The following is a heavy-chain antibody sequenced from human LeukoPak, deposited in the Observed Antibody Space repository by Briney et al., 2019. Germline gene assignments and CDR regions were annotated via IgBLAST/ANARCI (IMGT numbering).Heavy chain of an antibody. CDR2: IYYSGST. D-gene: IGHD1-26*01. CDR1: GGSISSSSYY. V-gene: IGHV4-39*01. CDR3: AGNHRKWELRSCDY. J-gene: IGHJ4*02. Sequence: PSETLSLTCTVSGGSISSSSYYWGWIRQPPGKGLEWIGSIYYSGSTYYNPSLKSRVTISVDTSKNQFSLKLSSVTAADTAVYYCAGNHRKWELRSCDYWGQGTLVTVPS.